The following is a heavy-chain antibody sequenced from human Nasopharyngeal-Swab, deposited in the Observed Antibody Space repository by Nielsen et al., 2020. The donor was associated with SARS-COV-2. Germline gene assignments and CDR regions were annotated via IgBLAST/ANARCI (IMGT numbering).Heavy chain of an antibody. D-gene: IGHD3-16*01. CDR1: GFTFSSYA. V-gene: IGHV3-30*04. Sequence: GESLKISCAASGFTFSSYAMHWVRQAPGKGLERVAVISYDGSNKYYADSVRGRFTISRDNSKNTLYLQMNSLRAEDTAVYYCARGGSDLWGRGTLVTVSS. CDR3: ARGGSDL. CDR2: ISYDGSNK. J-gene: IGHJ2*01.